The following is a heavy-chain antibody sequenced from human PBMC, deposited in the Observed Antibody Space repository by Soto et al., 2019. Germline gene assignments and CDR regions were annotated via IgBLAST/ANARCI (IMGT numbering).Heavy chain of an antibody. J-gene: IGHJ5*02. D-gene: IGHD1-26*01. CDR2: ISFDGRKT. V-gene: IGHV3-30*03. CDR3: ARDHRNLGMGCDL. Sequence: GGSLRLSCVVSGFTFSAHGAHWVRQAPGKGLEWLAFISFDGRKTDYGDSVKCRFSISRDNSKRTLYLQVDTLTPEDTAVYYCARDHRNLGMGCDLCGQGTLVTISS. CDR1: GFTFSAHG.